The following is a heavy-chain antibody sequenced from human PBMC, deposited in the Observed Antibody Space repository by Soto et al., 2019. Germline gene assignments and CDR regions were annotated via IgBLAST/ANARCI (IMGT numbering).Heavy chain of an antibody. J-gene: IGHJ3*02. V-gene: IGHV1-8*01. CDR2: MNPNSGNT. CDR3: AREGIAAAGQTDAFDI. CDR1: GYTFTSYD. D-gene: IGHD6-13*01. Sequence: GASVKVSCKASGYTFTSYDINWVRQATGQGLEWMGWMNPNSGNTGYAQKFQGRVTMTRNTSISTAYMELSSLRSEDTAVYYCAREGIAAAGQTDAFDIWGQGTMVTVSS.